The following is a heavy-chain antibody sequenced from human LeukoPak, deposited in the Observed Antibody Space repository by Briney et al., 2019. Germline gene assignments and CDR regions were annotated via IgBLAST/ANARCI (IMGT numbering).Heavy chain of an antibody. CDR3: ARGLDYYDGTGYRSYWYFDL. CDR1: GYTFTTYG. J-gene: IGHJ2*01. Sequence: GASVKVSCKASGYTFTTYGLSWVRQAPGQGLEWMGWTSAYSGRTNYGEKVQDRVTMTTDTSTSTAYMELRSLSSDDTAVYYCARGLDYYDGTGYRSYWYFDLWGRGTLVTVSS. D-gene: IGHD3-22*01. V-gene: IGHV1-18*01. CDR2: TSAYSGRT.